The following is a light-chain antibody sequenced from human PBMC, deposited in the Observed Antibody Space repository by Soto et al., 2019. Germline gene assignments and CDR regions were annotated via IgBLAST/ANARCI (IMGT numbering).Light chain of an antibody. V-gene: IGKV3-20*01. Sequence: EIVLTQSPGTPSLSPGERATLSCRASQSVSSSYLAWYQQKPGQAPRLIIYGASSRATGIPDRFSGSGSGTDFTLTISRLEPEDFAVYYCQNYGSLTSSTFGQGTKVEIK. J-gene: IGKJ1*01. CDR3: QNYGSLTSST. CDR2: GAS. CDR1: QSVSSSY.